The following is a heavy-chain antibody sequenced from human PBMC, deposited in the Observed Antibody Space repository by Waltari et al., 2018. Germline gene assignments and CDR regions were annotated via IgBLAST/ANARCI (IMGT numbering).Heavy chain of an antibody. CDR1: GFTFNDYG. D-gene: IGHD3-10*01. CDR3: AREDYGSGTSDPYY. Sequence: DVQVWESGGDFVKPGGSLRLSCAASGFTFNDYGMSWVRQVPGTRLGWVSGISSAGMTNQAESVKGRFTISRDNAKSSLFLQMNSLRADDTAVYYCAREDYGSGTSDPYYWGQGTLVTVSS. V-gene: IGHV3-23*01. CDR2: ISSAGMT. J-gene: IGHJ4*02.